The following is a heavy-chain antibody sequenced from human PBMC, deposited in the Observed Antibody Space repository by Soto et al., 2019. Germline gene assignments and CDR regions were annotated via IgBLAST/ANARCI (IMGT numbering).Heavy chain of an antibody. V-gene: IGHV3-30-3*01. CDR3: ARDYYRFNSGYGFSMDV. D-gene: IGHD5-12*01. CDR1: GFTFSSYA. Sequence: QVQLVESGGGVVQPGRSPRLSCAASGFTFSSYAMHWVRQAPGKGLEWVAVISYDGSYRYYADSVKGRFTISRDNSKNTLYLQMNSLRAEDTAVYYCARDYYRFNSGYGFSMDVWGQGTTVTVSS. J-gene: IGHJ6*02. CDR2: ISYDGSYR.